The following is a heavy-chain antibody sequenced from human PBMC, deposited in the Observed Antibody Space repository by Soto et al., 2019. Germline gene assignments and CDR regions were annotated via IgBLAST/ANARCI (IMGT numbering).Heavy chain of an antibody. CDR2: ISSSSSYI. CDR3: ARDLIVVVTGSY. CDR1: GFTFSSYS. V-gene: IGHV3-21*01. J-gene: IGHJ4*02. Sequence: EVQLVESGGGLVKPGGSLRLSCAASGFTFSSYSMNWVRQAPGKGLEWVSSISSSSSYIYYADSVKGRFTISRDNAKNSLYLQMNSLRAEDTAVYYCARDLIVVVTGSYWCQGTLVTVSS. D-gene: IGHD2-21*02.